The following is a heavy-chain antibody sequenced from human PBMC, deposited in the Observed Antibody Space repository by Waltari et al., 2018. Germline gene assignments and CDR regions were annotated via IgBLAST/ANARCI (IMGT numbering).Heavy chain of an antibody. J-gene: IGHJ3*02. CDR1: GGSIGNFY. Sequence: QVQLQESGPGLVKPSETLSLTCTVTGGSIGNFYWSWMRQSPTKGLEYIGHIFHTGVTNYNPSLNGRVSLSVDTSKNRFSLYLRSVTAADTAVYYCARDGTAAGVVNAFDIWGRGTQVTVSS. V-gene: IGHV4-59*12. CDR3: ARDGTAAGVVNAFDI. D-gene: IGHD6-13*01. CDR2: IFHTGVT.